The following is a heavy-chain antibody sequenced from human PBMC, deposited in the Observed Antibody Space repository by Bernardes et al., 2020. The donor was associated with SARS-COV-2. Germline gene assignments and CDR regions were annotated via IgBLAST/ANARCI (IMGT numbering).Heavy chain of an antibody. CDR3: ARDSIAVRPGWFDP. CDR2: IYPGDSDT. V-gene: IGHV5-51*01. D-gene: IGHD6-6*01. J-gene: IGHJ5*02. CDR1: DYTFTNYW. Sequence: GESLKISCKGSDYTFTNYWIGWVRQMPGKGLEWMGIIYPGDSDTKYSPSFQGRVTISADKSVNTAYLQWSSLKASDTAIYYCARDSIAVRPGWFDPWGQGTLVTVSS.